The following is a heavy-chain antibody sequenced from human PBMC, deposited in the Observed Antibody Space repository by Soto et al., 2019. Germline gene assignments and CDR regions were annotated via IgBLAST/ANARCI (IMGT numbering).Heavy chain of an antibody. CDR2: ISGSAATK. D-gene: IGHD1-1*01. CDR3: AKGPPLSVRQPVLVAFDI. J-gene: IGHJ3*02. Sequence: GSLRLSCAASGFTFSSYAMSWVRQAPGKGLEWVSAISGSAATKHYADSVRGRFTVSRDNSKNTLYLEMNSLSADDTAVYYCAKGPPLSVRQPVLVAFDIWGQGTMVTVSS. V-gene: IGHV3-23*01. CDR1: GFTFSSYA.